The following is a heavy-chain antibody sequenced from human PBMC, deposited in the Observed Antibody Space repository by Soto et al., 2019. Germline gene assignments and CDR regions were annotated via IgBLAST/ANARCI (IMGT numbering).Heavy chain of an antibody. D-gene: IGHD3-22*01. CDR2: IYYSGST. V-gene: IGHV4-4*02. CDR3: ARVFHNYYDSSGYYFDY. J-gene: IGHJ4*02. Sequence: PSETLSLTCGVSGGSISPINWWSWVRQTPGKGLEWIGYIYYSGSTYYNPSLKSRVTISVDTSKNQFSLKLSSVTAADTAVCYCARVFHNYYDSSGYYFDYWGQGTLVTVSS. CDR1: GGSISPINW.